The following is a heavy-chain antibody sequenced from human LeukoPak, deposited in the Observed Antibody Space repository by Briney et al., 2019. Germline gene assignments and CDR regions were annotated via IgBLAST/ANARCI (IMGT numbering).Heavy chain of an antibody. D-gene: IGHD5-12*01. Sequence: GGSLRLSCAASGFTYSSYWMSWVRQAPGKGLEWVANIKQDGSEKYYVDSVKVRFTISRDNAKNSLYLQMNSLRAEDTAVYYCARDSGYDHEDYWGQGTLVTVSS. CDR3: ARDSGYDHEDY. J-gene: IGHJ4*02. CDR1: GFTYSSYW. V-gene: IGHV3-7*01. CDR2: IKQDGSEK.